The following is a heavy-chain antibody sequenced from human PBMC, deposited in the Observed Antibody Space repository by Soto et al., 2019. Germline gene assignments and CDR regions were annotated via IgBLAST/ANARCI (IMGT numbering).Heavy chain of an antibody. CDR3: ARTCSGGSCYYYYGMDF. CDR2: IIPIFGTA. J-gene: IGHJ6*02. Sequence: QVQLVQSGAEVKKPGSSVKVSCKASGGTFSSYAISWVRQAPGQGLEWMGGIIPIFGTANYAQKFQGRVTITADESASTAYMELSSLRSEDTAVYYCARTCSGGSCYYYYGMDFWGQGTTVTVSS. CDR1: GGTFSSYA. V-gene: IGHV1-69*12. D-gene: IGHD2-15*01.